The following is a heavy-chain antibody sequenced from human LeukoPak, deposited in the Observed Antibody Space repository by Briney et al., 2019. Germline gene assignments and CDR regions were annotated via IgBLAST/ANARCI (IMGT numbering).Heavy chain of an antibody. D-gene: IGHD3-3*01. V-gene: IGHV3-23*01. Sequence: PGGSLRLSCAASGFTFSSYAMSWVRQAPGKGLEWVSAISGSGGSTYYADSVKGRFTISRDNSKNTPYLQMNSLRAEDTAVYYCARGSYDFWSGDDYWGQGTLVTVSS. CDR3: ARGSYDFWSGDDY. CDR2: ISGSGGST. CDR1: GFTFSSYA. J-gene: IGHJ4*02.